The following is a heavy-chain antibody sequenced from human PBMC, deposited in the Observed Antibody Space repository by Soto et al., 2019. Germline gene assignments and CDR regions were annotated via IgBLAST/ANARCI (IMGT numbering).Heavy chain of an antibody. Sequence: SETLSLTCTVSGSSISFDHYHWTWIRQPPGKGLEWIGYVHYSGSVLYNPSLQSRVSISVDTSKNQFSLKLSSVTAADTAVYFCAREDDGGDRDYYGLDVWGQGTTVTVSS. D-gene: IGHD2-21*02. J-gene: IGHJ6*02. V-gene: IGHV4-30-4*01. CDR1: GSSISFDHYH. CDR3: AREDDGGDRDYYGLDV. CDR2: VHYSGSV.